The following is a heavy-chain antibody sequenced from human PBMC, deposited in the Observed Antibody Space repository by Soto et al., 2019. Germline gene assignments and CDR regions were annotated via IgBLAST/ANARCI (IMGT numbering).Heavy chain of an antibody. CDR3: AREFSGSGIAAAGDSGDY. CDR1: GFPFSSYA. Sequence: GGSLRLSCAASGFPFSSYAMHWVRQAPGKGLEWVAVISYDGSNKYYADSVKGRFTISRDNSKNTLYLQMNSLRAEDTAVYYCAREFSGSGIAAAGDSGDYWGQGTLVTVSS. CDR2: ISYDGSNK. J-gene: IGHJ4*02. D-gene: IGHD6-13*01. V-gene: IGHV3-30-3*01.